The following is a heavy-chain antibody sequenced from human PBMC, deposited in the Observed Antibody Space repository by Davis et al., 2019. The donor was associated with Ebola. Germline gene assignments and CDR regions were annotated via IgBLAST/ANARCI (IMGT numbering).Heavy chain of an antibody. V-gene: IGHV1-69*06. CDR3: ASPYCSSTSCYYYYGMDV. Sequence: LVKVSCKASGGTFSSYAISWVRQAPGQGLEWMGGIIPIFGTANYAQKFQGRVTITADKSTSTAYMELSSLRSEDTAVYYCASPYCSSTSCYYYYGMDVWGQGTTVTVSS. D-gene: IGHD2-2*01. CDR1: GGTFSSYA. J-gene: IGHJ6*02. CDR2: IIPIFGTA.